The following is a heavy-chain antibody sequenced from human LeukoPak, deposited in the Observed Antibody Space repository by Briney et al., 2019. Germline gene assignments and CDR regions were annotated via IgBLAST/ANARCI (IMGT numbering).Heavy chain of an antibody. J-gene: IGHJ4*02. Sequence: ASVKVSCKATGYSFIDYGISWVRQAPGQGLEWMGIINPSGGSTSYAQKFQGRVTMTRDTSTSTVYMELSSLRSEDTAVYYCARVGGEGSWYVGYFDYWGQGTLVTVSS. CDR3: ARVGGEGSWYVGYFDY. CDR1: GYSFIDYG. CDR2: INPSGGST. V-gene: IGHV1-46*01. D-gene: IGHD6-13*01.